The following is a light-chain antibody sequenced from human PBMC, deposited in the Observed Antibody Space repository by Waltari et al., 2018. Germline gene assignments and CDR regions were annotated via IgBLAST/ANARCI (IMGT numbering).Light chain of an antibody. V-gene: IGLV2-14*01. J-gene: IGLJ1*01. CDR1: SSDVGGYNY. Sequence: SALTQPASVSGSPGQSITISCTGTSSDVGGYNYVSWYQQHPGKAPKLMIYEVSNRFSGSKSGNTASLTISGLQAEDEADYYCSSYTSSSTLYVFGTGTKVTVL. CDR3: SSYTSSSTLYV. CDR2: EVS.